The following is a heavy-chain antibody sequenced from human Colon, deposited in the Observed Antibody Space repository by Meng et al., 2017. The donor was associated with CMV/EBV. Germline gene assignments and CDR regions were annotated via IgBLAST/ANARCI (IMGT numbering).Heavy chain of an antibody. V-gene: IGHV3-21*01. J-gene: IGHJ6*02. Sequence: GGSLRLSCVVSEFSFSSYNFNWVRLAPGKGLEWVASISSTSTYIYYADSVKGRFTVSRDNSKNSLYLQMNSLRAEDTAVYYCANQMPWNYYHGMDLWGQGTTVTVSS. CDR2: ISSTSTYI. D-gene: IGHD3-10*01. CDR1: EFSFSSYN. CDR3: ANQMPWNYYHGMDL.